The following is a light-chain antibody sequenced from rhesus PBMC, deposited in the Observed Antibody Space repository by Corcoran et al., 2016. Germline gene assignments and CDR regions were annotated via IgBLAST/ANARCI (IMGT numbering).Light chain of an antibody. V-gene: IGLV2-32*01. CDR1: SSDIGGYNY. CDR2: EVN. CDR3: CSYAGSYTYI. J-gene: IGLJ1*01. Sequence: QAALTQPRSMSGSPGQSVTISCTGTSSDIGGYNYVSWYQQHPGTAPKLMIYEVNKRPSGVSDRFSGSKSDNTASLTISGLQAEDEADYYCCSYAGSYTYIFGAGTRLTVL.